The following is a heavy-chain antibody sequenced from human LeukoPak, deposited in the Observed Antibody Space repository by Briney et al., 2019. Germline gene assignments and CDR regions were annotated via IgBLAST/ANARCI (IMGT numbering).Heavy chain of an antibody. J-gene: IGHJ4*02. D-gene: IGHD3-10*01. CDR2: ISYDGSNK. V-gene: IGHV3-30*03. CDR1: GFTFSIYG. CDR3: ARWNYDSGSRVLDY. Sequence: PGRSLRLSCAASGFTFSIYGMHWVRQAPGKGLEWVAVISYDGSNKYYADSVKGRFTISRDNAKNSLYLQMNSLRVEDTAMYYCARWNYDSGSRVLDYWGQGTLVTVSS.